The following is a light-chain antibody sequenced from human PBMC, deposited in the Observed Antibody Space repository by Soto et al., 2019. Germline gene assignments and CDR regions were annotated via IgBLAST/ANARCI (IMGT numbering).Light chain of an antibody. CDR3: QPYNNWPLT. CDR1: QGIGDT. J-gene: IGKJ4*01. CDR2: DTS. V-gene: IGKV3-15*01. Sequence: EVVMRQSPSGVCVSPLEGCTLSGRASQGIGDTLAWYQHKPGQTPRLLIYDTSTRATGVPTRFSGSRSGAEFTLTINSLQSEDFAVYYCQPYNNWPLTFGGGTKVDIK.